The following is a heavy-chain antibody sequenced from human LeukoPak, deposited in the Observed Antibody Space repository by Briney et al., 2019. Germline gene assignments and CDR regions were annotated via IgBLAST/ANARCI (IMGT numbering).Heavy chain of an antibody. J-gene: IGHJ5*02. CDR3: ARDLVVGAAGGFDL. V-gene: IGHV3-48*01. CDR1: GFTFSSYA. Sequence: GGSLRLSCADSGFTFSSYAMSWVGQAPGKGMEGVSYISSSSSTIYYADSVKGRFTISRDNAKNSLYLQINSLRAEDTAVYYCARDLVVGAAGGFDLWGQGTLVTVSS. D-gene: IGHD1-26*01. CDR2: ISSSSSTI.